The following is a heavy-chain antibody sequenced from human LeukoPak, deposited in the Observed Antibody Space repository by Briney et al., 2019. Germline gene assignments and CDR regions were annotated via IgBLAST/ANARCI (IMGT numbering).Heavy chain of an antibody. CDR2: FDPEDGET. CDR1: GYTLTELS. D-gene: IGHD6-13*01. CDR3: ATDSIAAAGTWGYYYYGKDV. Sequence: ASVKVSCKVSGYTLTELSMHWVRQAPGKGLEWMGGFDPEDGETIYAQKFQGRVTMTEDTSTDTAYMELSSLRSEDTAVYYCATDSIAAAGTWGYYYYGKDVWGKGTTVTVSS. V-gene: IGHV1-24*01. J-gene: IGHJ6*04.